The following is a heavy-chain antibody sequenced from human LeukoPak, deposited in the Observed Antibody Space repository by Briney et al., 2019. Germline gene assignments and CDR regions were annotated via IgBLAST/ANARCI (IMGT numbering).Heavy chain of an antibody. Sequence: SETLSLTCAVSGGSINSSNWWSWVRQPPGKGLEWIGQIFHSGSANYNPSLKSRVTMSVDKSNNQFSLRLSSVTAEDTAVYYCASGGHLDYWGQGALVTVAS. D-gene: IGHD3-16*01. CDR2: IFHSGSA. CDR3: ASGGHLDY. V-gene: IGHV4-4*02. CDR1: GGSINSSNW. J-gene: IGHJ4*02.